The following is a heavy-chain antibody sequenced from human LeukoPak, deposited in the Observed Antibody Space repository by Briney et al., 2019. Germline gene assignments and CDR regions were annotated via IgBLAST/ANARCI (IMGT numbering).Heavy chain of an antibody. Sequence: GGTLRLSCAASGFSFSSYAMNWVRQAPGKGLEWVSIIFGNGDTTYYADSVKGRFTVSRDNSKDTLYLQMNDLRPDDTAIYYCAKRNTMVRGGPCFDYWGQGLLVTVSS. CDR3: AKRNTMVRGGPCFDY. J-gene: IGHJ4*02. V-gene: IGHV3-23*01. CDR2: IFGNGDTT. CDR1: GFSFSSYA. D-gene: IGHD3-10*01.